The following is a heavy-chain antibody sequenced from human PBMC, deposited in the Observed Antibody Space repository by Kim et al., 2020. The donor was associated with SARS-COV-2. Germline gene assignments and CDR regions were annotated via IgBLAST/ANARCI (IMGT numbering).Heavy chain of an antibody. D-gene: IGHD6-13*01. J-gene: IGHJ6*02. Sequence: GGSLRLSCAASGFTFSSYAMSWVRQAPGKGLEWVSAISGSGGSTYYADSVKGRFTISRDNSKNTLYLQMNSLRAEDTAVYYCAKDGSSSSWGEYYYYGMDVWGQGTTVTVSS. CDR3: AKDGSSSSWGEYYYYGMDV. CDR2: ISGSGGST. CDR1: GFTFSSYA. V-gene: IGHV3-23*01.